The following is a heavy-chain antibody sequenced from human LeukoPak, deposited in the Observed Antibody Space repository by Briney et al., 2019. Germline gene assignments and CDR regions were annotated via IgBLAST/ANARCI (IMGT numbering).Heavy chain of an antibody. CDR3: ARAPAPDYDILTGYYTNNAFDI. D-gene: IGHD3-9*01. V-gene: IGHV3-66*02. J-gene: IGHJ3*02. CDR2: IYSGGST. Sequence: GGSLRLSCAASGFTFSSYAMSWVRQAPGKGLEWVSVIYSGGSTYYADSVKGRFTISRDNSKNTLYLQMNSLRAEDTAVYYCARAPAPDYDILTGYYTNNAFDIWGQGTMVTVSS. CDR1: GFTFSSYA.